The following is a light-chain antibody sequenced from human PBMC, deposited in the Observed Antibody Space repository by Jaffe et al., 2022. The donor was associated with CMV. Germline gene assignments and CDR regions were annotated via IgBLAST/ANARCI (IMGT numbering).Light chain of an antibody. CDR1: NSNIGINT. V-gene: IGLV1-44*01. Sequence: QSVLTQPPSASGTPGQRVTISCSGSNSNIGINTVDWYQQLPGTAPKLLMYSSNQRPSGVPDRFSGSKSGTSASLAISGLQSEDEADYYCAAWDDSLTGWVFGGGTKLTVL. CDR2: SSN. CDR3: AAWDDSLTGWV. J-gene: IGLJ2*01.